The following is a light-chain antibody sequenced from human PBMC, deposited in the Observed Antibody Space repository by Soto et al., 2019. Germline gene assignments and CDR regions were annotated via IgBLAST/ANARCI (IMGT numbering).Light chain of an antibody. CDR1: QSVVTN. J-gene: IGKJ4*01. CDR3: QQYGHWPALT. CDR2: SAS. V-gene: IGKV3-15*01. Sequence: EIVMTQSPVTLSVSPGERATLSCRASQSVVTNVAWYQQKHGQTPRLLIYSASNRAAGIPDRFSGSGSGTEFTLTISSLQSEDFAVYYCQQYGHWPALTFGGGTKVEIK.